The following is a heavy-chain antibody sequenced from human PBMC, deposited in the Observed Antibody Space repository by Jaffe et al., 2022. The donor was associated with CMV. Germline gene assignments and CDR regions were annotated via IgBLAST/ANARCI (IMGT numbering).Heavy chain of an antibody. V-gene: IGHV3-30*18. CDR1: GFTFSSYG. D-gene: IGHD5-12*01. J-gene: IGHJ4*02. CDR2: ISYDGSNK. CDR3: AKEVPRKRATIPPDY. Sequence: QVQLVESGGGVVQPGRSLRLSCAASGFTFSSYGMHWVRQAPGKGLEWVAVISYDGSNKYYADSVKGRFTISRDNSKNTLYLQMNSLRAEDTAVYYCAKEVPRKRATIPPDYWGQGTLVTVSS.